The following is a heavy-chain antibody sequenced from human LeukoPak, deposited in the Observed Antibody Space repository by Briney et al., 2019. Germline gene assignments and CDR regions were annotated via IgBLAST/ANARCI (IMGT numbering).Heavy chain of an antibody. CDR3: ARVIRGRYYYDSSGYYYYYYYMDV. V-gene: IGHV4-39*07. CDR1: GGSIRSSSYY. CDR2: IDYSGST. D-gene: IGHD3-22*01. J-gene: IGHJ6*03. Sequence: SPSETLSLTCTVSGGSIRSSSYYWGWIRQPPGKGLEWIGTIDYSGSTYYNPSLKSRVTISVDTSKNQFSLKLSSVTAADTAVYYCARVIRGRYYYDSSGYYYYYYYMDVWGKGTTVTVSS.